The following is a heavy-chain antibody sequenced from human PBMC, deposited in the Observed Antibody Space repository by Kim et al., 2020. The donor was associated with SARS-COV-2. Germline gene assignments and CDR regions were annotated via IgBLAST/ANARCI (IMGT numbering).Heavy chain of an antibody. V-gene: IGHV4-59*02. J-gene: IGHJ4*02. CDR1: GGSVSIHY. CDR2: IHHSGST. D-gene: IGHD3-22*01. CDR3: ARVMDNGYSDY. Sequence: SETLSLTCTVSGGSVSIHYWGWFRQPPGQRLEWIGHIHHSGSTTSNASLKSRLSISNDTSKNNFSVRLSSVIAADTAVYYCARVMDNGYSDYWGQGTLVT.